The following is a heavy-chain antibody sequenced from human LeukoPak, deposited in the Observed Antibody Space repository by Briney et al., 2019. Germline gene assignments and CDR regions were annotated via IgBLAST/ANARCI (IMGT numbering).Heavy chain of an antibody. J-gene: IGHJ4*02. CDR2: INQDGSDI. CDR3: ATHNNWRLEY. D-gene: IGHD1-20*01. V-gene: IGHV3-7*05. CDR1: GLTFSKYW. Sequence: GGSLGVSCVDFGLTFSKYWMTWVGQAPGKGLEWVANINQDGSDIHYVDSVRGRFTISRDNAKNSVYLQMNSLRAEDTALYYCATHNNWRLEYWGQGTLVTVSS.